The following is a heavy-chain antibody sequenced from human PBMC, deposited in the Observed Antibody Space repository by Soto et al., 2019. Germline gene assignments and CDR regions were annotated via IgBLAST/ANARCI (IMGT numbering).Heavy chain of an antibody. CDR3: ARDGLAIVVVITTDYYYYGMDV. CDR2: ISYDGSNK. D-gene: IGHD3-22*01. J-gene: IGHJ6*02. V-gene: IGHV3-30-3*01. CDR1: GFTFSSYA. Sequence: GGSLRLSCAASGFTFSSYAMHWVRQAPGKGLEWVAVISYDGSNKYYADSVKGRFTISRDNSKNTLYLQMNSLRAEDTAVYYCARDGLAIVVVITTDYYYYGMDVWGQGTTVTVSS.